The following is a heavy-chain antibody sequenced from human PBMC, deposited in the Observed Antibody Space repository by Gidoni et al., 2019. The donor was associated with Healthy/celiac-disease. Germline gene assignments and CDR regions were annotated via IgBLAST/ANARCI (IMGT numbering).Heavy chain of an antibody. V-gene: IGHV3-53*01. J-gene: IGHJ4*02. CDR1: GFPVRSNY. CDR3: AREAGTLGY. Sequence: EVQLVASGGGLTHPGGSLSTSCAASGFPVRSNYMGWVRQAPGKGLEWFSVIYSGGSTYFADSVKGRFTISRDNSKNTLYLQMNSLRAEDTAVYYCAREAGTLGYWGQGTLVTVSS. CDR2: IYSGGST. D-gene: IGHD6-19*01.